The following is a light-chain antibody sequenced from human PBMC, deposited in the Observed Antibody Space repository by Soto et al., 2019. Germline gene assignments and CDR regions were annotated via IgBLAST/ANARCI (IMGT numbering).Light chain of an antibody. CDR1: SSDVGGYDY. J-gene: IGLJ2*01. CDR3: SSYTSSGTGL. Sequence: QAVVTQPASVSGSPGQSITISCTGTSSDVGGYDYVSWYQQHPGKAPKLIIFDVNNRPSGVSNRFSGSKSGNTASLTISGLQTEDEADYYCSSYTSSGTGLLGGGTKLTVL. CDR2: DVN. V-gene: IGLV2-14*01.